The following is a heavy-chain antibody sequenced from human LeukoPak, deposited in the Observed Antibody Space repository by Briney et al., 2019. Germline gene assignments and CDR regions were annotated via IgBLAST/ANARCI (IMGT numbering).Heavy chain of an antibody. CDR2: IYSGGST. V-gene: IGHV3-66*01. CDR1: GFTVSSNY. CDR3: ARLVATLVDYYGMDV. D-gene: IGHD5-12*01. Sequence: GGSLRLSCAASGFTVSSNYMSWVRQAPGKGLEWVSVIYSGGSTYYADSMKGRFTISRDNSKNTLYLQMNSLRAEDTAVYYCARLVATLVDYYGMDVWGQGTTVTVSS. J-gene: IGHJ6*02.